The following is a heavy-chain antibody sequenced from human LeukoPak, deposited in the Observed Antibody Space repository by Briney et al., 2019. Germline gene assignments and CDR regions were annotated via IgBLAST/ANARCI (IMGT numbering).Heavy chain of an antibody. Sequence: ASVKVSCKASGYTFTSYYMHWVRQAPGQGLEWMGWINPNSGGTNYAQKFQGRVTMTRDTSISTAYMELSRLRSDDTAVYYCARGGPGDYIQYGMDVWGQGATVTVSS. D-gene: IGHD4-17*01. CDR2: INPNSGGT. V-gene: IGHV1-2*02. J-gene: IGHJ6*02. CDR3: ARGGPGDYIQYGMDV. CDR1: GYTFTSYY.